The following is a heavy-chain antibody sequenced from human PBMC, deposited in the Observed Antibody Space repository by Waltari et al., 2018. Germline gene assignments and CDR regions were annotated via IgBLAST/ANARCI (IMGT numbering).Heavy chain of an antibody. CDR3: ARVHYDFWSGYYI. J-gene: IGHJ4*02. V-gene: IGHV1-8*02. CDR1: GSPFSDYD. CDR2: INPKSGNT. Sequence: QMQLVQSGAAVKKPGASVKVSCKASGSPFSDYDINWVRQATGHGLEWMGWINPKSGNTVSAQNFQDRVTITRDPSTSTVYMELSSLRSDDAAVYYCARVHYDFWSGYYIWGQGTLVTVPS. D-gene: IGHD3-3*01.